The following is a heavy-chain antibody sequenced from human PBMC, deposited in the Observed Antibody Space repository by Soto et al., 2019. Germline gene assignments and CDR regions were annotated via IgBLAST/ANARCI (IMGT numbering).Heavy chain of an antibody. CDR1: GVSMSSSSYY. V-gene: IGHV4-39*01. Sequence: PSETLSLTCTVSGVSMSSSSYYWGWFRQPPGKGLEWIGTIYYGGSSYSNPSLKSRVTISLDTSKNQFSLTLTSVTAADTAVYYCAGHGSYWGQGTLVTVS. CDR3: AGHGSY. CDR2: IYYGGSS. J-gene: IGHJ4*02.